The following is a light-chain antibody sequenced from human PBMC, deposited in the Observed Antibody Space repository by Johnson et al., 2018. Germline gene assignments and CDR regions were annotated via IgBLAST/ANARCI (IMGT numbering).Light chain of an antibody. J-gene: IGLJ1*01. V-gene: IGLV1-51*02. CDR2: ENN. Sequence: QSVLTQPPSVSAAPGQKVTISCSGSSSNIGNNYVSWYQQLPGTAPKLLIYENNKRPSGITDRFSGSKSGTSATLAITGLQTGDEADYYCGTWDSSLSAGNVFGTGTKVTVL. CDR3: GTWDSSLSAGNV. CDR1: SSNIGNNY.